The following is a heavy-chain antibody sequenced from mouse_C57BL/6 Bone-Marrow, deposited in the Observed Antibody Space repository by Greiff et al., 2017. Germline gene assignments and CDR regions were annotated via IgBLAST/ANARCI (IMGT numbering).Heavy chain of an antibody. CDR3: ARRVGAWFAY. CDR1: GYTFTSYW. J-gene: IGHJ3*01. Sequence: VQLQQPGAELVKPGASVKMSCKASGYTFTSYWITWVKQRPGQGLEWIGDIYPGSGSTNYNEKFKSKATLTVETSSSTAYMQLSSLTSEDSAVYYCARRVGAWFAYWGQGTLVTVSA. CDR2: IYPGSGST. D-gene: IGHD1-1*01. V-gene: IGHV1-55*01.